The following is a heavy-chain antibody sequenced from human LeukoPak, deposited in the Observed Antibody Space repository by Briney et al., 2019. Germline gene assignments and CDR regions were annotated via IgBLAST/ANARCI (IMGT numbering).Heavy chain of an antibody. D-gene: IGHD6-25*01. Sequence: PSETVSLTCTVSGASISSYYWSWIRQSPGKGLEWIGYVHHTGSRSYNPSLKSRVTISLDRDKSQFSLKLTSVTAADTAVYYCARERATSGRCRFDFWGQGALVTVSS. J-gene: IGHJ4*02. CDR1: GASISSYY. CDR3: ARERATSGRCRFDF. CDR2: VHHTGSR. V-gene: IGHV4-59*01.